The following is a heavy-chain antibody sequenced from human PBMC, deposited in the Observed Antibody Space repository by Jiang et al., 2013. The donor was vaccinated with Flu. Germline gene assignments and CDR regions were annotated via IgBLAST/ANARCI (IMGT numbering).Heavy chain of an antibody. Sequence: SGPGLVKPSETLSLTCTVSGGSITSYYWSWIRQPPGKGLEWIGYIDYSGSTNYNPSLKSRATISVDTSKNQFSLKVGSVTAADTAVYYCARLNGGGWGQGTLVTVSS. CDR3: ARLNGGG. D-gene: IGHD2-21*01. CDR1: GGSITSYY. J-gene: IGHJ4*02. CDR2: IDYSGST. V-gene: IGHV4-59*01.